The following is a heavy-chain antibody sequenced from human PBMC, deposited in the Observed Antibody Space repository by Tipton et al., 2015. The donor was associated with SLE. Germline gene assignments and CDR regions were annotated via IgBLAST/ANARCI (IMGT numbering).Heavy chain of an antibody. CDR2: INHSGST. J-gene: IGHJ2*01. Sequence: TLSLTCAVSGGSISSSNWWSWVRQPPGKGLEWIGEINHSGSTNYNPSLKSRVTISVDTSKNQFSLKLSSVTAADTAVYYCARTRETRHFDLWGRGTLVTVSS. D-gene: IGHD1-26*01. V-gene: IGHV4-4*02. CDR3: ARTRETRHFDL. CDR1: GGSISSSNW.